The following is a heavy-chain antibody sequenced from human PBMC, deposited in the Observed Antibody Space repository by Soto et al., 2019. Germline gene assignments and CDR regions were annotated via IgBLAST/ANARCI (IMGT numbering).Heavy chain of an antibody. CDR2: IRSKANSYAT. V-gene: IGHV3-73*01. D-gene: IGHD3-16*02. CDR1: GFTFSGSA. Sequence: GGSLRLSCAASGFTFSGSAMHWVRQASGKGLEWVGRIRSKANSYATAYAASVKGRFTISRDDSKNTAYLQMNSLKTEDTAVYYCTRPDYDYVWGSYRYDYWGQGTLVTVSS. CDR3: TRPDYDYVWGSYRYDY. J-gene: IGHJ4*02.